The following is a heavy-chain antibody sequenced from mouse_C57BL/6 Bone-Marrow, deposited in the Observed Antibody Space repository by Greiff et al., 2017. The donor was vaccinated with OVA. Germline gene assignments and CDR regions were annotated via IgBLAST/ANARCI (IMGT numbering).Heavy chain of an antibody. CDR3: ARGDYYGSSYWYFDV. J-gene: IGHJ1*03. Sequence: QVQLQQPGAELVKPGASVKLSCKASGYTFTSYWMHWVQQRPGRGLECIGRIDPNSGGTKYKEKIKSKATLTVDKPSSTVYMQLSILTTEDSAVYDCARGDYYGSSYWYFDVWGTGTTVTVSS. D-gene: IGHD1-1*01. CDR1: GYTFTSYW. CDR2: IDPNSGGT. V-gene: IGHV1-72*01.